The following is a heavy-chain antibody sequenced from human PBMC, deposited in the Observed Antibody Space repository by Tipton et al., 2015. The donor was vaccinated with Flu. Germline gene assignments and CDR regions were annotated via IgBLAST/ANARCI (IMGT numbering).Heavy chain of an antibody. CDR1: GFSVLSNH. V-gene: IGHV3-33*06. D-gene: IGHD2-21*01. CDR2: IWYDGSNK. J-gene: IGHJ6*02. CDR3: AKGVGIANLYYYGLDV. Sequence: QLVQSGGGLIQPGGSLRLSCGASGFSVLSNHLSWVRQAPGKGLEWVAVIWYDGSNKYHADSVKGRFTIYRDNSKNTLFLQMNSLRVEDTAMYYCAKGVGIANLYYYGLDVWGQGTTVTVSS.